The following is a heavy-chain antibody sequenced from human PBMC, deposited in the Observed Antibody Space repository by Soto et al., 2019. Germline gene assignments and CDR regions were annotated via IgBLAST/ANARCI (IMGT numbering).Heavy chain of an antibody. CDR3: ARSEGLVVVAATSWYH. V-gene: IGHV1-18*01. CDR2: ISAYNGNT. D-gene: IGHD2-15*01. Sequence: ASVKVSCKASGYTFTSYGISWVRQAPGQGLEWMGWISAYNGNTNYAQKLQGRVTMTTDTSTSTAYMELRSLRSDDTAVYYCARSEGLVVVAATSWYHWGQGTLVTVSS. CDR1: GYTFTSYG. J-gene: IGHJ4*02.